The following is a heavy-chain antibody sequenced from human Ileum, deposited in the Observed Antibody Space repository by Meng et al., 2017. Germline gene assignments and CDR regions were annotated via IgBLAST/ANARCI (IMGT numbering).Heavy chain of an antibody. Sequence: QVLLVQTGAAVKKPGASVNVSCMASGYTFTNHHMHWVRQAPGQGPEWIAIINCSTGDTAYAQKFQGRVIMTRDTSTSTVYMELSGLRSEDTAMYYCAREGAAAARFFDNWGQGTLVTVSS. J-gene: IGHJ4*02. V-gene: IGHV1-46*01. CDR3: AREGAAAARFFDN. CDR1: GYTFTNHH. D-gene: IGHD6-6*01. CDR2: INCSTGDT.